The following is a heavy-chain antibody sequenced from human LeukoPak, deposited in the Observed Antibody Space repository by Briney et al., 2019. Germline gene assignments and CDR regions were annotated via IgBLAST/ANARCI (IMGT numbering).Heavy chain of an antibody. CDR1: GFTFSDYS. D-gene: IGHD1-1*01. Sequence: SGGSLRLSCAASGFTFSDYSMNWVRQPPGKGLEWVSSISRSSRHVYYAGSVKGRFTISRDNAKNSLYLQMNSLRAEDMAVYFCVRDLMGSGSTTAYLHHWGQGTLVTVSS. V-gene: IGHV3-21*01. J-gene: IGHJ1*01. CDR3: VRDLMGSGSTTAYLHH. CDR2: ISRSSRHV.